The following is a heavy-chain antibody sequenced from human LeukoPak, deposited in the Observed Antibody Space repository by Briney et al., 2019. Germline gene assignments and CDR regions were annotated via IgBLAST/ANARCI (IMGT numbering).Heavy chain of an antibody. CDR3: ARHHPGDYDFWSGYYLDNWFDP. V-gene: IGHV3-9*01. J-gene: IGHJ5*02. CDR1: GFTFDDYA. CDR2: ISWNSGSI. Sequence: PGGSLRLSCAASGFTFDDYAMHWVRQAPGKGLEWVSGISWNSGSIGYADSVKGRFTISRDNAKNSLYLQMNSLRAEDTAVYYCARHHPGDYDFWSGYYLDNWFDPWGQGTLVTVSS. D-gene: IGHD3-3*01.